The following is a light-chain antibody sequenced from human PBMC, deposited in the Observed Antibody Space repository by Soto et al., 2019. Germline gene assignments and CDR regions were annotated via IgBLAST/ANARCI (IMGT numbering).Light chain of an antibody. V-gene: IGKV1-39*01. CDR2: AAS. J-gene: IGKJ5*01. CDR1: HSTCDY. CDR3: ERRCTTPST. Sequence: TKNCRASHSTCDYLNWYQHKPGKPPNLLIYAASSLHNGVPSRFSGCRYETEFNLALRSLHPDGSALSFCERRCTTPSTFAQGTRLEIK.